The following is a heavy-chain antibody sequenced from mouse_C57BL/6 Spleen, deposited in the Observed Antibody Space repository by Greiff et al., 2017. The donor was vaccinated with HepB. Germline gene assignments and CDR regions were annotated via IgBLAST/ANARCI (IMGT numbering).Heavy chain of an antibody. V-gene: IGHV5-12*01. CDR3: ARQGELRRGFAY. Sequence: DVKLVESGGGLVQPGGSLKLSCAASGFTFSDYYMYWVRQTPEKRLEWVAYISNGGGSTYYPDTVKGRFTISRDNAKNTLYLQMSRLKSEDTAMYYCARQGELRRGFAYWGQGTLVTVSA. CDR2: ISNGGGST. D-gene: IGHD2-4*01. CDR1: GFTFSDYY. J-gene: IGHJ3*01.